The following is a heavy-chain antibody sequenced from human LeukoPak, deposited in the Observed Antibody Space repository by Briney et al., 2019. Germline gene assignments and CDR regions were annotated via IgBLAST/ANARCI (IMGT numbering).Heavy chain of an antibody. V-gene: IGHV3-48*04. Sequence: PGGSLRLSCAASGFTFSNYAMIWVRQAPGKGLEWVSAISSSDRTTYYADSVKGRFTISRDNAKNSLYLQMNSLRAEDTAVYYCARDLYRIVVVPHYFDYWGQGTLVTVSS. CDR2: ISSSDRTT. J-gene: IGHJ4*02. CDR3: ARDLYRIVVVPHYFDY. CDR1: GFTFSNYA. D-gene: IGHD3-22*01.